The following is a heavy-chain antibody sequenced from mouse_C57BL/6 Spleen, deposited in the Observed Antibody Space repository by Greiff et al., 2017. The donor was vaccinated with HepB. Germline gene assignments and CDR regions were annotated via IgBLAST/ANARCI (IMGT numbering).Heavy chain of an antibody. J-gene: IGHJ4*01. CDR2: IDPENGDT. CDR1: GFNIKDDY. Sequence: VQLKESGAELVRPGASVKLSCTASGFNIKDDYMHWVKQRPEQGLEWIGWIDPENGDTEYASKFQGKATITADTSSNTAYLQLSSLTSEDTAVYYCTTSDYYGSSLYWGQGTSVTVSS. D-gene: IGHD1-1*01. V-gene: IGHV14-4*01. CDR3: TTSDYYGSSLY.